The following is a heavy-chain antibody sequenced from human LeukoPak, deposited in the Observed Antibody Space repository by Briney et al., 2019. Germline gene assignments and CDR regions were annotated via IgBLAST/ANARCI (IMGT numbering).Heavy chain of an antibody. CDR3: ARGRGDSSGYYAY. D-gene: IGHD3-22*01. Sequence: GGSLRLSCAGSALLSGYNMNWVRQAPGKGLEWVSYISSSSSTIYYADSVKGRFTISRDNAKNSLYLQMNSLRAEDTAVYYCARGRGDSSGYYAYWGQGTLVTVSS. V-gene: IGHV3-48*01. CDR2: ISSSSSTI. J-gene: IGHJ4*02. CDR1: ALLSGYN.